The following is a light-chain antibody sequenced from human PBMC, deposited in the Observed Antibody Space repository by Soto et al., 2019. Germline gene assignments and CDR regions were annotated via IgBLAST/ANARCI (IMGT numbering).Light chain of an antibody. J-gene: IGKJ5*01. Sequence: EIVLTQYPATLSLSPGERATLSCRASQSVSSYLAWYQQKPGQAPRLLIYGASTRATGIPARFSGSGSGTDFTLTISSLEPEDFAVYYCQQRSNWPPITFGQGTRLEI. CDR1: QSVSSY. V-gene: IGKV3-11*01. CDR2: GAS. CDR3: QQRSNWPPIT.